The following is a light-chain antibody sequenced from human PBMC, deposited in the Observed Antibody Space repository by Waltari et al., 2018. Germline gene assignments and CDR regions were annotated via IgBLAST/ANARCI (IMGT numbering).Light chain of an antibody. V-gene: IGKV3-20*01. CDR3: QHYGSSLWT. Sequence: EIVLSQSPGTLSVSPGGRATLSCRASQSVSSSYVAWYQQKPAQAPRLLIYGASSRATGIPDRFSGSGSGTDFTLTISRLEPDDFAVYFCQHYGSSLWTFGQGTKVDIK. J-gene: IGKJ1*01. CDR1: QSVSSSY. CDR2: GAS.